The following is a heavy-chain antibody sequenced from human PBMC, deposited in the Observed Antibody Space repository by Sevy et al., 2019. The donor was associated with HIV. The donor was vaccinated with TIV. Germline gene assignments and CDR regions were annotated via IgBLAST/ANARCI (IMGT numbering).Heavy chain of an antibody. CDR2: IYHSGST. J-gene: IGHJ4*02. CDR1: GYSIIGDYY. CDR3: ARVKLRGAYYYDF. V-gene: IGHV4-38-2*02. Sequence: SETLSLTCTVSGYSIIGDYYWGWIRQPPGKGLEWIVHIYHSGSTYYNPSLDSRVTQSVDTSKNQFSLRLGSVTAADTAIYDCARVKLRGAYYYDFWGQGTLVTVSS.